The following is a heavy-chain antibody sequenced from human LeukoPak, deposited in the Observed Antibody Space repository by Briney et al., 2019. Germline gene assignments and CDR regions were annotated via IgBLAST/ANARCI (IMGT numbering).Heavy chain of an antibody. CDR3: TRDITDSSGITWFDP. V-gene: IGHV3-33*01. CDR2: ISQDVSFK. J-gene: IGHJ5*02. D-gene: IGHD3-22*01. Sequence: GGSLRLSCAASGFTFSTYGMHWVRQGPGKGLEWVAVISQDVSFKYYADSVKGRFTISRDNSKNTLFLQMNSLRAEDTAVYYCTRDITDSSGITWFDPWGQGTLVTVSS. CDR1: GFTFSTYG.